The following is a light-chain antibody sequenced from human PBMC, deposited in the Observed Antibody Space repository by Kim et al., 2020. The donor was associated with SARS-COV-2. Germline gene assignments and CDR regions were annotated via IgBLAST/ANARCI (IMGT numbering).Light chain of an antibody. CDR3: SSYAGSNNLV. V-gene: IGLV2-8*01. CDR2: EVS. CDR1: SSDVGGYND. J-gene: IGLJ2*01. Sequence: GQSLTSSCTGTSSDVGGYNDVCWYQQNPGKAPKVMIYEVSKRSSGVPDRFSGSKAGNTASLTVSGLQAEDEADYCCSSYAGSNNLVFGGGTQLTVL.